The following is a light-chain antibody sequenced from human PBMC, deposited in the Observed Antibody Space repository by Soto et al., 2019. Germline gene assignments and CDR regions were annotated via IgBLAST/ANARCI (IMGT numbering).Light chain of an antibody. CDR3: QQRSNWLIT. CDR2: DAS. J-gene: IGKJ5*01. V-gene: IGKV3-11*01. CDR1: QSVSGY. Sequence: EIVLTQSPATLSLSPGDTATLSCRASQSVSGYIGWYQQKPGQAPRLLIYDASNRATGIPARFSGSGSGTDFTLTISSLEPEDFAVYYCQQRSNWLITFGQGTRLEI.